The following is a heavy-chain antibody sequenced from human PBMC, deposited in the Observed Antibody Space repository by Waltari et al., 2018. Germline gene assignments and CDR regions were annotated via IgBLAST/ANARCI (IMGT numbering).Heavy chain of an antibody. CDR1: GGTFSSYA. V-gene: IGHV1-69*13. J-gene: IGHJ6*02. D-gene: IGHD5-12*01. CDR2: SIPIFGTA. Sequence: QVQLVQSGAEVKKPGSSVKVSCKASGGTFSSYAISWVRQAPGQGLEWMGGSIPIFGTANYDQKFQCRVTITADESTSTAYMELSSLRSEDTAVYYCATRDGYNKSYYYGMDVWGQGTTVTVSS. CDR3: ATRDGYNKSYYYGMDV.